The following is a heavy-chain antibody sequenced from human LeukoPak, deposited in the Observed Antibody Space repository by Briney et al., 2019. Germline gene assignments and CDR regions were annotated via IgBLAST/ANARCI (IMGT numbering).Heavy chain of an antibody. J-gene: IGHJ4*02. D-gene: IGHD1/OR15-1a*01. Sequence: PSETLSLTCTVSGGSISSYYWSWIRQPAGKGLEWIGRIYTSGSTNYNPSLKSRVTMSVDTSRNQFSLKLKSVTAADTGVYYCARGSGNNFPFDNWGQGTLVTVSS. CDR1: GGSISSYY. CDR2: IYTSGST. CDR3: ARGSGNNFPFDN. V-gene: IGHV4-4*07.